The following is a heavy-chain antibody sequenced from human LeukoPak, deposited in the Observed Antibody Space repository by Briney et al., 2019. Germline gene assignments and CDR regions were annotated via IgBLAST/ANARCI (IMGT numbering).Heavy chain of an antibody. Sequence: GASVKVSRRASGYTFTSYYMHWVRQAPGQGLEWMGIINPSGGSTSYAQKFQGRVTMTRDTSTSTVYMELSSLRSEDTAVYYCARDGYSSWYPIFNAPPSPQIDYWGQGTLVTVSS. CDR2: INPSGGST. V-gene: IGHV1-46*01. CDR3: ARDGYSSWYPIFNAPPSPQIDY. D-gene: IGHD6-13*01. J-gene: IGHJ4*02. CDR1: GYTFTSYY.